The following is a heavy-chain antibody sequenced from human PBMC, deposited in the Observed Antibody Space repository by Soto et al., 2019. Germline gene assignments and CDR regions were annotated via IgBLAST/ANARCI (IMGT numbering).Heavy chain of an antibody. CDR3: ATYYDILTGNYYFDY. CDR2: ISAYNGNT. CDR1: GYTFTSYG. Sequence: ASVKVSCNASGYTFTSYGISWVRQGPGQGLEWMGWISAYNGNTNYAQKLQGRVTMTTDTSTSTAYMELRSLRSDDTAVYDCATYYDILTGNYYFDYWGQGTLVTVSS. D-gene: IGHD3-9*01. J-gene: IGHJ4*02. V-gene: IGHV1-18*01.